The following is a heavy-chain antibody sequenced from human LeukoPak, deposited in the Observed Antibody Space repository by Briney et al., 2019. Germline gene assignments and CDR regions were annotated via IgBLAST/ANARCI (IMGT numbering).Heavy chain of an antibody. D-gene: IGHD2-2*01. V-gene: IGHV4-34*01. CDR3: ARALYCSSTSCPNHIAARPLDY. J-gene: IGHJ4*02. Sequence: SETLSLTCAVYGGSFSDYYWSWIRQPPGKGLEWIGEINHSGTTNYNPSLKSRVTISVDTSKNQFSLKLSSVTAADTAVYYCARALYCSSTSCPNHIAARPLDYWGQGTLVTVSS. CDR1: GGSFSDYY. CDR2: INHSGTT.